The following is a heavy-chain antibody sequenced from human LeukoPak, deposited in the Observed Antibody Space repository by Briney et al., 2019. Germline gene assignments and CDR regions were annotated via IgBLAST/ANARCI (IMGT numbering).Heavy chain of an antibody. CDR1: GGSISSYY. V-gene: IGHV4-59*08. CDR3: ARRGRYCSGGSCYLAFDI. Sequence: PSETLSLTCTVSGGSISSYYWSWIRPPPGKGLEWIGYIYYSGSTNYNPSLKSRVTISVDTSKNQFSLKLSSVTAADTAVYYCARRGRYCSGGSCYLAFDIWGQGTMVTVSS. CDR2: IYYSGST. D-gene: IGHD2-15*01. J-gene: IGHJ3*02.